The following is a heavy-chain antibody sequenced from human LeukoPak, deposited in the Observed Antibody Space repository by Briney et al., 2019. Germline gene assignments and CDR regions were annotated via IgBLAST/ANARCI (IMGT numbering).Heavy chain of an antibody. CDR1: GSTFSSYA. CDR2: ISAYNGNT. J-gene: IGHJ6*03. D-gene: IGHD6-19*01. Sequence: ASVKVSCKASGSTFSSYAISWVRQAPGQGLEWMGWISAYNGNTNYAQKLQGRVTKTTDTSTSTAYMELRSLRSDDTAVYYCARTYSSGFRDYYYYYMDVWGKGTTVTVSS. V-gene: IGHV1-18*01. CDR3: ARTYSSGFRDYYYYYMDV.